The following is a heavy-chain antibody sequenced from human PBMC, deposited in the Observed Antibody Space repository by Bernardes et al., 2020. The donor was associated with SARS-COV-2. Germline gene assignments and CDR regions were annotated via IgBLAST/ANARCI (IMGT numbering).Heavy chain of an antibody. J-gene: IGHJ4*02. Sequence: GGSLRLSCAASGFTFDDYTMHWVRQAPGKGLEWVSLISWVGGSTYYADSVKGRFTISRDNSKNSLYLQMNSLRTEDTALYYCAKFSDGGLNYFDYWGQGTPVTVSS. D-gene: IGHD4-17*01. CDR1: GFTFDDYT. CDR2: ISWVGGST. CDR3: AKFSDGGLNYFDY. V-gene: IGHV3-43*01.